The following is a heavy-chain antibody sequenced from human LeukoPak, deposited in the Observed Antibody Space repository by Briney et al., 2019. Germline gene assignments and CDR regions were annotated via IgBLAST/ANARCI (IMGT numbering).Heavy chain of an antibody. J-gene: IGHJ5*02. V-gene: IGHV1-46*01. D-gene: IGHD1-26*01. Sequence: ASVKVSCKASGYTFTGYYMHWVRQAPGQGLEWMGIINPSAGSTNYAQKFQGRVTMTRDMSTTTDYMELSSLTYDDTAVYYCARDNSVGDVAWWFDPWGQGTLVTVSS. CDR1: GYTFTGYY. CDR3: ARDNSVGDVAWWFDP. CDR2: INPSAGST.